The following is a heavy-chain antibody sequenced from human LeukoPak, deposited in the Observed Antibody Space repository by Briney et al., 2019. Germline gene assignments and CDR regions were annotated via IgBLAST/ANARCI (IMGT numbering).Heavy chain of an antibody. Sequence: SETLSLTCVVSGGSISSSNWWSWVRQPPGKGLEWIGQVYLGGNTGYNPSLKSRVTISADKPKNQFSLELTSVTAADTAVYYCVKHGAYYFDQWGQGTLVTVSS. V-gene: IGHV4-4*02. CDR1: GGSISSSNW. CDR2: VYLGGNT. D-gene: IGHD4-17*01. J-gene: IGHJ4*02. CDR3: VKHGAYYFDQ.